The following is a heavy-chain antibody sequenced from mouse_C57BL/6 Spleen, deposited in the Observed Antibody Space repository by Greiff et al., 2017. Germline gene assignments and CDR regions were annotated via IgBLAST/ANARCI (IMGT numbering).Heavy chain of an antibody. J-gene: IGHJ2*01. CDR1: GYTFTDYE. CDR3: RTVVADFDY. Sequence: VQLQESGAELVRPGASVTLSCKASGYTFTDYEMHWVKQTPVHGLEWIGAIDPETGGTAYNQKFKGKAILTADKSSSTAYMELRSLTSEDSAVYYCRTVVADFDYWGQGTTLTVAS. V-gene: IGHV1-15*01. CDR2: IDPETGGT. D-gene: IGHD1-1*01.